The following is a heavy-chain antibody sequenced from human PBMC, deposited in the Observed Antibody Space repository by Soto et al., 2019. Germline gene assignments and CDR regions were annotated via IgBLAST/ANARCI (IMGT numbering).Heavy chain of an antibody. CDR1: GGTFSSYA. J-gene: IGHJ6*02. CDR2: IIPIFGTA. CDR3: ASTLVPADDYYYGMDV. Sequence: QVQLVQSGAEVKKPGSSVKVSCKASGGTFSSYAISWVRQAPGQGLEWMGGIIPIFGTANYAQKFQGRATITADESTSSAYRELSSVRSEDTGVYYCASTLVPADDYYYGMDVWGQGTTVTVSS. D-gene: IGHD2-2*01. V-gene: IGHV1-69*01.